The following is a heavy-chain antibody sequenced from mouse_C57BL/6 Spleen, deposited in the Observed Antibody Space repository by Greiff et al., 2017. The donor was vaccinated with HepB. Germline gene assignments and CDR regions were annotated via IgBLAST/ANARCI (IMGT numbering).Heavy chain of an antibody. D-gene: IGHD4-1*01. CDR1: GYTFTDYN. V-gene: IGHV1-22*01. CDR2: INPNNGGT. J-gene: IGHJ3*01. Sequence: VHVKQSGPELVKPGASVKMSCKASGYTFTDYNMHWVKQSHGKSLEWIGYINPNNGGTSYNQKFKGKATLTVNKSSSTAYMELRSLTSEDSAVYYCAKTGTMAYWGQGTLVTVSA. CDR3: AKTGTMAY.